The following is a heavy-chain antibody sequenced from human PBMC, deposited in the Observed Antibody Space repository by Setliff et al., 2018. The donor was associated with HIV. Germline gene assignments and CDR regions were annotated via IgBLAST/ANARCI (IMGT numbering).Heavy chain of an antibody. Sequence: SETLSLTCTVSGGSITSGNYFWTWIRQPAGKGLEWIGHIYTDGTANYNHSLKSRVIISADPSKNQFSLKLSSVTAADTAVYYCARGGGGETYWENYWGQGTPVTVSS. J-gene: IGHJ4*02. CDR2: IYTDGTA. V-gene: IGHV4-61*09. D-gene: IGHD1-26*01. CDR3: ARGGGGETYWENY. CDR1: GGSITSGNYF.